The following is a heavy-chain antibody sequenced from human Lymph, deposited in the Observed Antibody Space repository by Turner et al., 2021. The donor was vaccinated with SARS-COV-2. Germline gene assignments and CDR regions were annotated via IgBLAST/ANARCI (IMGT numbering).Heavy chain of an antibody. D-gene: IGHD3-10*01. V-gene: IGHV1-2*02. J-gene: IGHJ4*02. Sequence: QVQLVQSGAAVKKPGASVKVSCQASGYSLTGYYMHWVRQAPGQGREWMGWIHPNSGGTNYAQKFQGRVTMTRDTSISTAYMDLSRLRSDDTAMYYCARSRDLQSMVRGVDPFDYWGQGTLVTVSS. CDR2: IHPNSGGT. CDR3: ARSRDLQSMVRGVDPFDY. CDR1: GYSLTGYY.